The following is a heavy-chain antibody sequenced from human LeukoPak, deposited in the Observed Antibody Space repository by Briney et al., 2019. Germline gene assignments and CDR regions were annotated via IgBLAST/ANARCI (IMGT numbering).Heavy chain of an antibody. CDR1: GYSFTNYW. J-gene: IGHJ4*02. D-gene: IGHD3-22*01. CDR2: IYPGDSDT. CDR3: ARHGYYDSSGFDY. Sequence: GESLKISCTASGYSFTNYWIGWVRQMPGKGLEWMGIIYPGDSDTRYSPSFQGQVTISADKSISTAYLQWSSLKASDTAMYYCARHGYYDSSGFDYWGQGTLVTVSS. V-gene: IGHV5-51*01.